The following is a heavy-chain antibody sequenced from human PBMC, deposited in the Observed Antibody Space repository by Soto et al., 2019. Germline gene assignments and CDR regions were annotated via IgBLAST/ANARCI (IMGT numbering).Heavy chain of an antibody. Sequence: QVQLVESGGGVVQPGRSLRLSCAASGFTFSSYGMHWVRQAPGKGLEWVAVISYDGSNKYYADSVKDRFTISRDNSKNTLYLQMNSLRAEDTAVYYCAKGRWLELALRGWYFDLWGRGTLVTVSS. CDR3: AKGRWLELALRGWYFDL. D-gene: IGHD1-7*01. CDR2: ISYDGSNK. J-gene: IGHJ2*01. V-gene: IGHV3-30*18. CDR1: GFTFSSYG.